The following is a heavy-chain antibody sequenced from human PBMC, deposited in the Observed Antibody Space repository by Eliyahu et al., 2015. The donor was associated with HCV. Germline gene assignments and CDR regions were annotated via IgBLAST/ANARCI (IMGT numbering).Heavy chain of an antibody. CDR3: VRDGGDSNYFDY. J-gene: IGHJ4*02. Sequence: YGMHWVRQAPGKGLEWVAIIWSDGSIKRYADSVKGRFTISRDNSKKTMYLQMNSLRAEDTAVYYCVRDGGDSNYFDYWGPGKPGPVSP. CDR2: IWSDGSIK. CDR1: YG. D-gene: IGHD3-16*01. V-gene: IGHV3-33*01.